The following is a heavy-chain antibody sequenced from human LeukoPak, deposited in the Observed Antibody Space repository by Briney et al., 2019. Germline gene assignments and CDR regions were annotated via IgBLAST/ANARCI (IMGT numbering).Heavy chain of an antibody. CDR3: ARDSSSGSDY. Sequence: SETLSLTCTVSGGSISSGSYYWSWIRQPAGKGLEWIGRIYTSGSTNYNPSLKSRVTISVDTSKNQFSLKLSSVTAADTAVYYCARDSSSGSDYWGQGTLVTVSS. CDR2: IYTSGST. D-gene: IGHD3-22*01. CDR1: GGSISSGSYY. J-gene: IGHJ4*02. V-gene: IGHV4-61*02.